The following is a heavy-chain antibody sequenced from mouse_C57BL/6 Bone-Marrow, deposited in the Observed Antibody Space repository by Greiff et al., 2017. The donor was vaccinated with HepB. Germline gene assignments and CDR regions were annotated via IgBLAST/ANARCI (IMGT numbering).Heavy chain of an antibody. CDR1: GYSITSDY. CDR3: ARYSYDYVWYFDV. D-gene: IGHD2-4*01. Sequence: EVKLEESGPGLAKPSQTLSLTCSVTGYSITSDYWNWIRKFPGNKLEYMGYISYSGSTYYNPSLKSRISITRDTSKNQYYLQLNSVTTEDTATYYWARYSYDYVWYFDVWGTGTTVTVSS. J-gene: IGHJ1*03. CDR2: ISYSGST. V-gene: IGHV3-8*01.